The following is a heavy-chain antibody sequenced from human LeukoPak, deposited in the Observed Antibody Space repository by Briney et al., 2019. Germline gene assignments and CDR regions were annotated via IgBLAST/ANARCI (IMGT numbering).Heavy chain of an antibody. D-gene: IGHD3-10*01. CDR1: GFTFSSYS. Sequence: NAGGSLRLSCAASGFTFSSYSMNWVRQAPGKGLEWVSSISSSSSYIYYADSVKGRFTISRDNAKNSLYLQMNSLRAEDTAVYYCASVDAMVRGVIVAFDIWGQGTMVTVSS. V-gene: IGHV3-21*01. CDR2: ISSSSSYI. J-gene: IGHJ3*02. CDR3: ASVDAMVRGVIVAFDI.